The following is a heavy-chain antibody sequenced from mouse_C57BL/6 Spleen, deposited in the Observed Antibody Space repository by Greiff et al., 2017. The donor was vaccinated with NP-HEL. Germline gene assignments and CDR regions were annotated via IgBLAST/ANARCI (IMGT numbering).Heavy chain of an antibody. CDR1: EYAFPSHD. V-gene: IGHV5-2*01. CDR2: INSDGGST. D-gene: IGHD4-1*01. J-gene: IGHJ1*03. CDR3: ARHRTGYWYFDV. Sequence: EVMLVESGGGLVQPGESLKLSCESNEYAFPSHDMSWVRKTPEKRLELFAAINSDGGSTYYPDTMERRFIISRDNTKKTLYLQLSSLRSEDSALYYCARHRTGYWYFDVWGTGTTVTVSS.